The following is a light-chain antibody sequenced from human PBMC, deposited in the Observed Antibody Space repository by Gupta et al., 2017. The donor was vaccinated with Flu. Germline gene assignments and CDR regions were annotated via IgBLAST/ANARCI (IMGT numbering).Light chain of an antibody. J-gene: IGLJ3*02. CDR1: SSNIGRNF. CDR2: DST. CDR3: ASWDDSLNVV. Sequence: QRATISGSGSSSNIGRNFVNWYQQLPGTAPKLLIYDSTQRPSGVPDRFSGSQSGTSASLAISGLQSEDEADYYCASWDDSLNVVFGEGTRLTVL. V-gene: IGLV1-44*01.